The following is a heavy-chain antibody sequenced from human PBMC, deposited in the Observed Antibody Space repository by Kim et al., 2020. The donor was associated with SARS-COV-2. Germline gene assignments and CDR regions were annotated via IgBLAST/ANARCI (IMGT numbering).Heavy chain of an antibody. CDR3: ARRRRGIAAAGKQDDY. D-gene: IGHD6-13*01. J-gene: IGHJ4*02. V-gene: IGHV4-61*01. CDR1: GGSVSSGSYY. CDR2: IYYSGST. Sequence: SETLSLTCTVSGGSVSSGSYYWSWIRQPPGKGLEWIGYIYYSGSTNYNPSLKSRVTISVDTSKNQFSLKLSSVTAADTAVYYCARRRRGIAAAGKQDDYWGQGTLVTVSS.